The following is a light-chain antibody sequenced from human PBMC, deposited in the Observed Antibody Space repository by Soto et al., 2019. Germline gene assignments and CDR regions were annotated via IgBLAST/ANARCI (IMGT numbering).Light chain of an antibody. J-gene: IGLJ2*01. CDR1: SSDVGGYNY. CDR2: DVS. V-gene: IGLV2-14*01. CDR3: SSYTSSSTVV. Sequence: QSALTQPASVSGSPGQSLTISCTGTSSDVGGYNYVSWYQQHQGKAPKLMIYDVSNRPSGVSNRFSGSKSGNTASLTISGLHAEDEADYYCSSYTSSSTVVFGGGTKLTVL.